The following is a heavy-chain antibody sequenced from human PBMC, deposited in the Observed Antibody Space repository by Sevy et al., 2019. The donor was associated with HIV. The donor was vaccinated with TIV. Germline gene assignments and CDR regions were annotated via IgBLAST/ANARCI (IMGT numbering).Heavy chain of an antibody. CDR1: GFTFGDYA. CDR3: TRALATADTPEYYFDY. Sequence: GGSLRLSCTSSGFTFGDYAMSWFRQAPGKGLEWVAFIRRNSHEPYGGTTEYAASVKGRFTISRDDSKSIAYLQMNSLKTEDTAVYYCTRALATADTPEYYFDYWGQGILVTVSS. D-gene: IGHD5-12*01. CDR2: IRRNSHEPYGGTT. V-gene: IGHV3-49*03. J-gene: IGHJ4*02.